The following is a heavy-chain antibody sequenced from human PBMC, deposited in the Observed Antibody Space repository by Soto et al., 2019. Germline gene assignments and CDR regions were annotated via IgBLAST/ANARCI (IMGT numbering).Heavy chain of an antibody. CDR2: ISGSGGAT. J-gene: IGHJ5*02. D-gene: IGHD3-3*01. CDR1: GFTFSSYA. CDR3: ARAGRPYYDLWSENRFDP. V-gene: IGHV3-23*01. Sequence: GSLRLSCAASGFTFSSYAMTWVRQAPGKGLERGSSISGSGGATYYADSVKGRFTISRDDSKSTLHLQMNSLRAEDTALYYCARAGRPYYDLWSENRFDPWGQGTLVTVSS.